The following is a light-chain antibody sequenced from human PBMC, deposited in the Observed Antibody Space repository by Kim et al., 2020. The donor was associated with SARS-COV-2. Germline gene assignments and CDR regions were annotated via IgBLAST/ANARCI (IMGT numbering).Light chain of an antibody. Sequence: DIQMTQSPSTLSASVGDRVIITCRASQSISNWLAWYQQKPGKAPKALIFDAFSLASGVPSRFSGSGSGTEFTLTISSLQPDDFAAYYCQQYSSYPYSFGQGTKLEI. CDR1: QSISNW. CDR2: DAF. CDR3: QQYSSYPYS. J-gene: IGKJ2*03. V-gene: IGKV1-5*01.